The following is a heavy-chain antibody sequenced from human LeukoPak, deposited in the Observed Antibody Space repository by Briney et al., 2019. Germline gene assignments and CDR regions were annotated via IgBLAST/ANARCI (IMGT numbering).Heavy chain of an antibody. CDR2: ISYDGSNK. D-gene: IGHD6-19*01. CDR3: ARDSGWNFDY. V-gene: IGHV3-30*04. CDR1: GFTFSSYA. J-gene: IGHJ4*02. Sequence: GGSLRLSCAASGFTFSSYAMHWVRQAPGKGLEWVAVISYDGSNKYYADSVKGRFTISRDNSKNTLYLQMNSLRAEDTAVYYCARDSGWNFDYWGQGTLVTVSS.